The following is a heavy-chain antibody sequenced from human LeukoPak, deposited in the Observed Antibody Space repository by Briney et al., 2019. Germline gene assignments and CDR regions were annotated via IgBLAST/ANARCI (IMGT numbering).Heavy chain of an antibody. D-gene: IGHD3-10*01. Sequence: GGSLRLSCAASGFTFSSYGMHWVRQAPGKGLEWVAVIWYDGSNKYYADSVKGRFTISRDNSKNTLYLQMNSLRAEDTAVYYCTTGITMVRGVPGVYFDYWGQGTLVTVSS. CDR2: IWYDGSNK. V-gene: IGHV3-33*01. CDR3: TTGITMVRGVPGVYFDY. CDR1: GFTFSSYG. J-gene: IGHJ4*02.